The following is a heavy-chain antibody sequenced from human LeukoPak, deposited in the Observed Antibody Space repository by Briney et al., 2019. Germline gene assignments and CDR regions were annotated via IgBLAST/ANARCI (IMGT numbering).Heavy chain of an antibody. Sequence: SETLCLTCAAYGGSFSGYYWSWIRQPPGKGLEWIGEINHSGSTNYNPSLKSRVTISVDTSKTQFSLKLSSVTAAGTAVYYCARGVPRGRIVVVPAPRNGFDPWGQGTLVTVSS. J-gene: IGHJ5*02. CDR2: INHSGST. D-gene: IGHD2-2*01. CDR1: GGSFSGYY. V-gene: IGHV4-34*01. CDR3: ARGVPRGRIVVVPAPRNGFDP.